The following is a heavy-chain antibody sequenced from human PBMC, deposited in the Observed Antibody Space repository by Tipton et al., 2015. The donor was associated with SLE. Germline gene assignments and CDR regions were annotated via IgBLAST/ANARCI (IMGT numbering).Heavy chain of an antibody. CDR3: ARDNSSSTSRYGYYHMDA. Sequence: TLSLTCTVSGGSISSGGYYWSWIRQHPGKGLEWIGYIYYSGSTYYNPPLKSRVTISVDTSKNQFSLKLSSVTAADTAVYYCARDNSSSTSRYGYYHMDAWGQGPTVSVPS. J-gene: IGHJ6*03. V-gene: IGHV4-31*03. CDR1: GGSISSGGYY. D-gene: IGHD2-2*01. CDR2: IYYSGST.